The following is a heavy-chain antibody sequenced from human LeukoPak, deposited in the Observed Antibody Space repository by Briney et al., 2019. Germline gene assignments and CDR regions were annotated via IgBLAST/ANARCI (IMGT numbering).Heavy chain of an antibody. J-gene: IGHJ5*02. Sequence: SVKVSCEASGGTFSSYSISWVRQAPGQGLEWMGRIIPILGIANYAQKFQGRVTITADKSTSTASMELSSLRSADTAVYYCAREGITMVRGNGWFDPWGQGTLVTVSS. V-gene: IGHV1-69*04. CDR1: GGTFSSYS. CDR3: AREGITMVRGNGWFDP. D-gene: IGHD3-10*01. CDR2: IIPILGIA.